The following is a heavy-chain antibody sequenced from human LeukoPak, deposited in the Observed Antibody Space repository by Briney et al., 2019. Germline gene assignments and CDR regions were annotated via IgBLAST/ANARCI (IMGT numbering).Heavy chain of an antibody. D-gene: IGHD2-2*01. CDR1: GGSISSYY. Sequence: PSETLSLTCTVSGGSISSYYWSWIRQPPGKGLEWIGYIYYSGSTNYNPSLKSRVTISVDTSKNQFSLKLGSVTAADTAVYYCARFSRSEYYFDYWGRGTLVTVSS. V-gene: IGHV4-59*08. CDR2: IYYSGST. CDR3: ARFSRSEYYFDY. J-gene: IGHJ4*02.